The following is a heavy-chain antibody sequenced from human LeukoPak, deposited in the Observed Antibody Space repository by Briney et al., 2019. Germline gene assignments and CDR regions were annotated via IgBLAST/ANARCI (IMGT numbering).Heavy chain of an antibody. V-gene: IGHV1-69*04. CDR2: IIPILGIA. CDR1: GGTFSSYA. J-gene: IGHJ4*02. D-gene: IGHD3-22*01. CDR3: ARDYYDSSGYLSY. Sequence: SVKVSCKASGGTFSSYAISWVRQAPGQGLEWMGRIIPILGIANYAQKFQGRVTITADKSTSTAYMELRSLSSDDTAVYYCARDYYDSSGYLSYWGQGTLVTVSS.